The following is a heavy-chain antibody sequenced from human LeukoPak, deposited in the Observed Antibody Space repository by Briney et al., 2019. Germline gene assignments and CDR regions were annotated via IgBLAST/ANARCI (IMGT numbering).Heavy chain of an antibody. Sequence: GESLKISCKGSGYSFTSYWIGWVRQMPGKGLEWMGIIYPGDSDTRYSPSFQGQVTISADKSISTAYLQWSSLKASDTAMYYCASSRNDYVWGSYRYGYYFDYWSQGTLVTVSS. D-gene: IGHD3-16*02. V-gene: IGHV5-51*01. J-gene: IGHJ4*02. CDR3: ASSRNDYVWGSYRYGYYFDY. CDR1: GYSFTSYW. CDR2: IYPGDSDT.